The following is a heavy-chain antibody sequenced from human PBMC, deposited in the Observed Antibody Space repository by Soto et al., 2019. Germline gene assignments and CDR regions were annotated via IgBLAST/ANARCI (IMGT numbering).Heavy chain of an antibody. CDR2: IVVGSGNT. CDR1: GFTFTRSA. Sequence: SVKVSCKASGFTFTRSAVQWVRQARGQRLEWIGWIVVGSGNTNYAQKFQERVTITRDMSTSTAYMELSSLRSEDTAVYYCAAAGGYYDFWSGYYGPRYYFDYWGQGTLVTVSS. CDR3: AAAGGYYDFWSGYYGPRYYFDY. D-gene: IGHD3-3*01. J-gene: IGHJ4*02. V-gene: IGHV1-58*01.